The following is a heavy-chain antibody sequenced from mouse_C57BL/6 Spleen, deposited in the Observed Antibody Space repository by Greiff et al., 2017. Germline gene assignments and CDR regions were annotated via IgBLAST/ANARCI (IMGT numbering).Heavy chain of an antibody. J-gene: IGHJ2*01. CDR2: ISSGGSYT. CDR3: ASLYYYGSEGYFDY. D-gene: IGHD1-1*01. V-gene: IGHV5-6*01. CDR1: GFTFSSSG. Sequence: EVQGVESGGDLVKPGGSLKLSCAASGFTFSSSGMSWVRQTPDKRLEWVATISSGGSYTYYPDSVKGRFTISRDNAKNTLYLQMSSLKSEDTAMYYCASLYYYGSEGYFDYWGQGTTLTVSS.